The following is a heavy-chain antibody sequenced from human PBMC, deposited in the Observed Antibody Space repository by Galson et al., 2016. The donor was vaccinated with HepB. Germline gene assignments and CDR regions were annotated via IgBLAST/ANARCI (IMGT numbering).Heavy chain of an antibody. CDR1: GASINTSNW. CDR3: ARAAVVPGARMVFEP. D-gene: IGHD2-2*01. J-gene: IGHJ5*02. CDR2: IYHTGTS. Sequence: SETLSLTCTVSGASINTSNWWTWVRQAPGKGLEWIGEIYHTGTSNNNPFLNSRFTLSIDKPRNQFSLNLNSVSAADTAVYYCARAAVVPGARMVFEPWGQGTLVTVSS. V-gene: IGHV4-4*02.